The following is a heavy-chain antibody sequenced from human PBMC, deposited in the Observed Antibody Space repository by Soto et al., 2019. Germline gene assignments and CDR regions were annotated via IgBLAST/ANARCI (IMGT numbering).Heavy chain of an antibody. J-gene: IGHJ6*02. CDR3: AKDRDGAAAGPTKFYGMDV. V-gene: IGHV3-23*01. D-gene: IGHD6-13*01. CDR1: GFTFSSYA. Sequence: EVQLLESGGGLVQPGGSRRLSWAASGFTFSSYAMSWVRQAPGKGLEWVSVIRGSGDSTYYADSVRGRFTISRDNSKNTLYLQMNSLRAEDTAVYYCAKDRDGAAAGPTKFYGMDVWGQGTTVTVSS. CDR2: IRGSGDST.